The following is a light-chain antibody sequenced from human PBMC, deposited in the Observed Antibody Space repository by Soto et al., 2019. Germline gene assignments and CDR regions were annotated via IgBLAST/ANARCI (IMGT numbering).Light chain of an antibody. CDR1: QSVSSSSY. V-gene: IGKV3-20*01. CDR2: GAS. J-gene: IGKJ2*01. Sequence: EIVLTQSPGTLSLSPGERATLSCRASQSVSSSSYLAWYQQKPGQAPRLLIYGASSRATGIPDRFSGSGAATDSALTISRLEHEDLAVYYFRQYGSSPSYTFGQGTKLEIK. CDR3: RQYGSSPSYT.